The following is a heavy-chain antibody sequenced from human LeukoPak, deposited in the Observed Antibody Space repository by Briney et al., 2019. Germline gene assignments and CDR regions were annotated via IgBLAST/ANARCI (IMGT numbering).Heavy chain of an antibody. CDR1: GYTFIDYY. Sequence: GASVKVSCKASGYTFIDYYIHWVRQAPGQGLEWMGWINPNSGAPNYAQKFQGGVTMTRDTSISTVYMELRSLSSDDKAGFYLARFDGSGWETSDRWGEGTLVTVSS. CDR3: ARFDGSGWETSDR. D-gene: IGHD1-26*01. J-gene: IGHJ5*02. V-gene: IGHV1-2*02. CDR2: INPNSGAP.